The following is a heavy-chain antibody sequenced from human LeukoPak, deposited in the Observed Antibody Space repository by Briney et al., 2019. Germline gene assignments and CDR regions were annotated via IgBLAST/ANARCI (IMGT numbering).Heavy chain of an antibody. CDR1: GGSFSGYY. Sequence: SETLSLTRAVYGGSFSGYYWSWIRQPPGKGLEWIGEINHSGSTNYNPSLKSRVTISVDTSKNQFSLKLSSVTAADTAVYYCARGRTVVRFWGQGTLVTVSS. J-gene: IGHJ4*02. D-gene: IGHD4-23*01. CDR2: INHSGST. V-gene: IGHV4-34*01. CDR3: ARGRTVVRF.